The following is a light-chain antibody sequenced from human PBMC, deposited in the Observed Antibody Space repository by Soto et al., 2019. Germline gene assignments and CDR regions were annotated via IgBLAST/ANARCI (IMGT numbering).Light chain of an antibody. V-gene: IGKV3-20*01. CDR3: QQYGYSPGT. CDR1: QSVSSN. J-gene: IGKJ1*01. Sequence: EIVMTQSPATLSVSPGERATLSCRASQSVSSNLAWYQQKPGQAPRLLIYGASSRATGIPDRFSGSGSGTDFTLIISRLEPEDSEVYYCQQYGYSPGTFGQGTKVDIK. CDR2: GAS.